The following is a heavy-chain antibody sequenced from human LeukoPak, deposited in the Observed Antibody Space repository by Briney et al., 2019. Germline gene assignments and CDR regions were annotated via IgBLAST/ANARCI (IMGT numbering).Heavy chain of an antibody. CDR2: IYTSGST. J-gene: IGHJ5*02. Sequence: SQTLSLTCTVSGGSISSGSYYWSWIRQPAGKGLEWIGRIYTSGSTNYNPSLKSRVTMSVDTSKNQFSLKLSSVTAADTAVYYCARDRKWLSTMGIDPWGQGTLVTVSS. CDR1: GGSISSGSYY. V-gene: IGHV4-61*02. CDR3: ARDRKWLSTMGIDP. D-gene: IGHD3-22*01.